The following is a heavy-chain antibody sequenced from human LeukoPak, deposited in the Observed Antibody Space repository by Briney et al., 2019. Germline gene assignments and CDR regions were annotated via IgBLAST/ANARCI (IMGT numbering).Heavy chain of an antibody. V-gene: IGHV4-4*02. J-gene: IGHJ6*02. CDR2: IYHSGST. CDR3: ARQDGYNERYYYYYGMDV. D-gene: IGHD5-24*01. Sequence: PSETLSLTCAVSGGSISSSNWWSWVRQPPGKGLEWIGEIYHSGSTNYNPSLKSRVTISVDKSKNQFSLKLSSVTAADTAVYYCARQDGYNERYYYYYGMDVWGQGTTVTVSS. CDR1: GGSISSSNW.